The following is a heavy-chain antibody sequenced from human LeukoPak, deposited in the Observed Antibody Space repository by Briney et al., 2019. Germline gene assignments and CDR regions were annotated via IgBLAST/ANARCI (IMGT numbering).Heavy chain of an antibody. CDR3: AKDMAKYYDFWSGYYLFDY. CDR1: GFTFSSYA. CDR2: ISGSGGST. Sequence: GGSLRLSCAASGFTFSSYAMSWVRQAPGKGLEWVSAISGSGGSTYYADSVKGRSTISRDNSKNTLYLQMNSLRAEDTAVYYCAKDMAKYYDFWSGYYLFDYWGQGTLVTVSS. D-gene: IGHD3-3*01. V-gene: IGHV3-23*01. J-gene: IGHJ4*02.